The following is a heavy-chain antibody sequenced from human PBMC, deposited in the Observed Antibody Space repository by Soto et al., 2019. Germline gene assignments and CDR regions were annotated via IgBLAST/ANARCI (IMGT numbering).Heavy chain of an antibody. D-gene: IGHD5-12*01. J-gene: IGHJ5*02. CDR2: VNHSGST. CDR1: AGSFSGYY. V-gene: IGHV4-34*01. CDR3: AREGDIVTTINWFDP. Sequence: SETLSLTCAVYAGSFSGYYRSWIRQPPGKGLEWIGEVNHSGSTNYNPSLESRVIISVDTSKNQFSLKLSSVTAADTAVYYCAREGDIVTTINWFDPWGQGTLVTVSS.